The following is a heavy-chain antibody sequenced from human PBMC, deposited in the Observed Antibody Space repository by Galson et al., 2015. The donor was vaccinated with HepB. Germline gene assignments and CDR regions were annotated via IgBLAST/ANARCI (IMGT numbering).Heavy chain of an antibody. CDR1: GITFDDYS. D-gene: IGHD6-13*01. J-gene: IGHJ4*02. CDR2: ISWSSGVI. Sequence: SLRLSCAASGITFDDYSMHWVRQAPGKGLEWVSSISWSSGVIGYADSVKGRFTISRDNAKDSLYLQMNSLRTEDTALYYCAKGVSGSWYTLYYWGQGTLVTVSS. CDR3: AKGVSGSWYTLYY. V-gene: IGHV3-9*01.